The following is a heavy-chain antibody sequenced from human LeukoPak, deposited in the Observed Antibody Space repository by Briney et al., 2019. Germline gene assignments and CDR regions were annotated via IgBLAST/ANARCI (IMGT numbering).Heavy chain of an antibody. CDR2: ISSSSSTI. D-gene: IGHD3-22*01. CDR1: GFTFSYFS. CDR3: ARDYDTSGYTFDY. Sequence: GGSLRLSCAASGFTFSYFSMNWVRQAPGNGLDGISYISSSSSTIYYADSVKGRFTISRDNAKNSLYLQMNSLRDEDTAVYYCARDYDTSGYTFDYWGQGTLVNVSS. J-gene: IGHJ4*02. V-gene: IGHV3-48*02.